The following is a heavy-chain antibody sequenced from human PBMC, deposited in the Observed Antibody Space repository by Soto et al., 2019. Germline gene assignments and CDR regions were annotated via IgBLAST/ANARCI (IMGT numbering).Heavy chain of an antibody. D-gene: IGHD4-4*01. CDR2: IWYDGSNK. V-gene: IGHV3-33*01. CDR1: GFTFSSYG. CDR3: ARGPYSNYYYYYGMDV. Sequence: GGSLRLSCAASGFTFSSYGMHWVRQAPGKGLEWVAVIWYDGSNKYYADSVKGRFTISRDNSKNTLYLQMNSLRAEDTAVYYCARGPYSNYYYYYGMDVWGQGTTVTSP. J-gene: IGHJ6*02.